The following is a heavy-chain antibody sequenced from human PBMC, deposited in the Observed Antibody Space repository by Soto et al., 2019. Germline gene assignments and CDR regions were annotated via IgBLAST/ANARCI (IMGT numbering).Heavy chain of an antibody. CDR2: ISCYNGKT. D-gene: IGHD3-3*01. V-gene: IGHV1-18*01. CDR1: GYSFTAYG. Sequence: ASVKVSCKTSGYSFTAYGISWVRQAPGQGLEWMGWISCYNGKTKYAQKVQGRVTMTTDTSTSTAYMEVRSLRSDDTAIYYCAGDAPPPKLLFLDWHTTDYPGMAVWGQGTRVTV. CDR3: AGDAPPPKLLFLDWHTTDYPGMAV. J-gene: IGHJ6*02.